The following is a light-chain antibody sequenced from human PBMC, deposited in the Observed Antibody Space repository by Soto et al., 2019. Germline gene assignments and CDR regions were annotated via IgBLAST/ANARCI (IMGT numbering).Light chain of an antibody. CDR3: QQYNSGPRFT. CDR1: QGVGDY. V-gene: IGKV1-27*01. Sequence: DIQMTQSPPSLSASVGDRVTIACRASQGVGDYLAWYQQKPGKVPKLLIYAASTLQSAVPSRFSGSGSGTDFTLTISSLQPEDIATYYCQQYNSGPRFTFGPGTKVESK. J-gene: IGKJ3*01. CDR2: AAS.